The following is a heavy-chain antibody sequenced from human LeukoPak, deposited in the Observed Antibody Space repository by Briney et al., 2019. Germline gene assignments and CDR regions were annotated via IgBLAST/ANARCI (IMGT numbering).Heavy chain of an antibody. CDR1: GYTFTGYY. Sequence: ASVKVSCKASGYTFTGYYMHWVRQAPGQGLEWMGWINPNSGGTNHAQKFQGRVTMTRDTSISTAYMELSRLRSDDTAVYYCARDREQWLVLTYFDPWGQGTLVTVSS. J-gene: IGHJ5*02. V-gene: IGHV1-2*02. D-gene: IGHD6-19*01. CDR2: INPNSGGT. CDR3: ARDREQWLVLTYFDP.